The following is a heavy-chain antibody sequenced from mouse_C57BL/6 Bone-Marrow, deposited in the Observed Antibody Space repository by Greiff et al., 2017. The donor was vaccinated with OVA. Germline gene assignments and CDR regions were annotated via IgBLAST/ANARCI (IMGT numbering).Heavy chain of an antibody. V-gene: IGHV1-63*01. CDR1: GYTFTNYW. Sequence: VQLQQSGAELVRPGTSVKLSCKASGYTFTNYWIGWAKQRPGRGLEWIGDIYPGGGCTNYNEQFKGKATLTADKSSSTAYMQFSSLTSEDSAIDYCARGGLRGGVCAMDYWGQGTSVTVSS. D-gene: IGHD1-1*01. CDR2: IYPGGGCT. J-gene: IGHJ4*01. CDR3: ARGGLRGGVCAMDY.